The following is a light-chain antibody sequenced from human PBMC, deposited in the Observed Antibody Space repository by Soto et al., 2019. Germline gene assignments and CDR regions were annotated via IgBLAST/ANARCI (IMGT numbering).Light chain of an antibody. V-gene: IGKV1-8*01. J-gene: IGKJ1*01. CDR1: QDIGSV. Sequence: AIRMTQSPSSLSAPTGDRVTIACRASQDIGSVLAWYQQKAGKAPKLLIYDASSLESGVPQRFSGSGSGTEFTLTISSLQTDEFSTYYCQQYHSYWTVGQGTNV. CDR3: QQYHSYWT. CDR2: DAS.